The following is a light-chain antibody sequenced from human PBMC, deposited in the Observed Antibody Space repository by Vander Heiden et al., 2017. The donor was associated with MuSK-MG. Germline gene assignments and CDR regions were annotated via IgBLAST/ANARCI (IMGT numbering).Light chain of an antibody. CDR2: EGS. CDR3: CSYAGSSTLYV. CDR1: SSDVGSYNL. Sequence: QSALTQPASESGSPGQSHTISCTGPSSDVGSYNLVSWYQQHPGKAPKLMIYEGSKRPSGVSNRFSGSKSGNTASLTISGLQAEDEADYYCCSYAGSSTLYVFGTGTKVTVL. J-gene: IGLJ1*01. V-gene: IGLV2-23*01.